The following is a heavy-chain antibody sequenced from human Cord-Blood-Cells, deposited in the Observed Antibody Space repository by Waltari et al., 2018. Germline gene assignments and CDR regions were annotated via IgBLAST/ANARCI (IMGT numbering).Heavy chain of an antibody. Sequence: EVQLVESGGGLVKPGGSLSLSCAASGFTFSRYSMNWVRQAPGKGLEWVSSISSSSSYIYYADSVKGRFTISRDNAKNSLYLQMNSLRAEDTAVYYCARAREYSSGWYYWGQGTLVTVSS. CDR1: GFTFSRYS. CDR2: ISSSSSYI. J-gene: IGHJ4*02. CDR3: ARAREYSSGWYY. D-gene: IGHD6-19*01. V-gene: IGHV3-21*01.